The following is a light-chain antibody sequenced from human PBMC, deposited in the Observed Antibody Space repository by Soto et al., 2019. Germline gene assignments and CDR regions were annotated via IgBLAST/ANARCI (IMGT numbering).Light chain of an antibody. CDR2: DAS. CDR3: QQRSYWLT. Sequence: EIVLTQSPATLSSFPGERVTLSCRASQTLSNRLAWYQHKPGQAPRLLIYDASNRATGIPARFSGSGSGTDFTLTISSLEPEDFAVYYCQQRSYWLTFGGGTKVDIK. CDR1: QTLSNR. J-gene: IGKJ4*01. V-gene: IGKV3-11*01.